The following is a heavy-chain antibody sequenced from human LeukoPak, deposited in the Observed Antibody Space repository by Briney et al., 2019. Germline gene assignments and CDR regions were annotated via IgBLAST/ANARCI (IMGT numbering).Heavy chain of an antibody. J-gene: IGHJ5*01. Sequence: SETLSLTCTVSGGSISSSSHYWGWIRQPPGKGLEWLGYVYYTGSTNYNPSLKSRVTISVDMSKNQFSLKLSSVTAADTAVYYCARDRDSSWMYWFDSWGQGILVTVSS. V-gene: IGHV4-61*05. CDR2: VYYTGST. D-gene: IGHD6-13*01. CDR1: GGSISSSSHY. CDR3: ARDRDSSWMYWFDS.